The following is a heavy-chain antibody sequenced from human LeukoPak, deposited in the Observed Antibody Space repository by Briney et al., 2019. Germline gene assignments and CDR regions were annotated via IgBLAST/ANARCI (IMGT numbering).Heavy chain of an antibody. D-gene: IGHD3-10*01. Sequence: PGGSLRLSCAASGFTFSTYAMNWVRQAPGKGLEWVSGISGSGGSTYYADSVKGRFTISRDNSKNTLYLQMNSLRAEDTAVYYCAKGPWTPESGAPDDAFDIWGQGTMVTVSS. CDR1: GFTFSTYA. CDR3: AKGPWTPESGAPDDAFDI. V-gene: IGHV3-23*01. J-gene: IGHJ3*02. CDR2: ISGSGGST.